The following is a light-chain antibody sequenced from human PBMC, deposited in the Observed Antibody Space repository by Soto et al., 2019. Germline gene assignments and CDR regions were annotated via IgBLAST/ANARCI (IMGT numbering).Light chain of an antibody. J-gene: IGKJ4*01. V-gene: IGKV2-28*01. CDR2: LGS. Sequence: DIVMTQSPLSLPVTSGEPASISCRSSQSLLHSNGYNYLDWYLQKPGQSPQLLIYLGSNRASGVPDRVSGSGSGTDFTLKISRVESEDVGVYYCMQALQTPFTFGGGTKVEIK. CDR3: MQALQTPFT. CDR1: QSLLHSNGYNY.